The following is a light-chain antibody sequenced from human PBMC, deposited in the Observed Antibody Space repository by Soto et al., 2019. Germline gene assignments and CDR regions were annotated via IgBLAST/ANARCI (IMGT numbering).Light chain of an antibody. Sequence: QSVLTQPASVSGSPGQSITISCTGTSSDVGGYDFVSWYQHHPGKAPKLILYEVRTRPSGVSDRFSGSKSGNTASLTISGLQAEDEADYYCSSYTSDWGVFGTGTKLTVL. CDR3: SSYTSDWGV. CDR1: SSDVGGYDF. J-gene: IGLJ1*01. CDR2: EVR. V-gene: IGLV2-14*01.